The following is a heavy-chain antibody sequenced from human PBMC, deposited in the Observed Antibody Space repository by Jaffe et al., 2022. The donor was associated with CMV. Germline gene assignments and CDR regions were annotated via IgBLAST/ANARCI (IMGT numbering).Heavy chain of an antibody. CDR2: INHSGST. CDR1: GGSFSPYY. CDR3: VRGLKMYTSLSDSSGYHYDH. J-gene: IGHJ5*02. V-gene: IGHV4-34*01. Sequence: QVQVQQWGAGLLRPSETLSLTCAVYGGSFSPYYWTWVRQTPGRGLEWIGEINHSGSTNYNPSLKSRVTILVDTSKNQFSLKLTSVTAADTAVYYCVRGLKMYTSLSDSSGYHYDHWGQGTLVTVSS. D-gene: IGHD3-22*01.